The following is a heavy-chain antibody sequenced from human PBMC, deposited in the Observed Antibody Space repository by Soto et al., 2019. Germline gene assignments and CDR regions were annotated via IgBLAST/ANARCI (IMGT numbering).Heavy chain of an antibody. Sequence: QLQLQESGSGLVKPSQTLSLTCAFSGGSISSGGYSWSWIRQPPGKGLEWIGYIFHSGSTYYTPSLTSRVTISVDRSKNQFFLKLSSVTAADTAVYYCARGEDIVVVPAAIGWFDPWGQGTLVTVSS. CDR2: IFHSGST. J-gene: IGHJ5*02. CDR3: ARGEDIVVVPAAIGWFDP. D-gene: IGHD2-2*01. CDR1: GGSISSGGYS. V-gene: IGHV4-30-2*01.